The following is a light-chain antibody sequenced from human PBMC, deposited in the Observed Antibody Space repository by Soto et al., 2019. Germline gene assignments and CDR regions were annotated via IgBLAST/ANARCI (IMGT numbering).Light chain of an antibody. V-gene: IGKV3-15*01. CDR2: GAS. CDR1: QSVSSN. CDR3: HQYVSWT. Sequence: KVMTQSPATLSVSPGERDTLACRASQSVSSNLAWYQHKPGQAPRLLIYGASTRATGIPARFSGSGSGTDFTLTISRLEPEDFAVYYCHQYVSWTFGQGTKVDI. J-gene: IGKJ1*01.